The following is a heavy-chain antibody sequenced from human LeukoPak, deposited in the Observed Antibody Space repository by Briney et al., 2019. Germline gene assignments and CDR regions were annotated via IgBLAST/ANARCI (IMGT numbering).Heavy chain of an antibody. V-gene: IGHV1-2*06. CDR3: ASGSWTGTTRGSI. D-gene: IGHD1-7*01. J-gene: IGHJ3*02. CDR1: GYTFTGYY. CDR2: TNPNSGGT. Sequence: GASVKVSCKASGYTFTGYYMHWVRQAPGQGLEWMGRTNPNSGGTNYAQKFQGRVTMTRDTSISTAYMELSRLRSDDTAVYYCASGSWTGTTRGSIWGQGTMVTVSS.